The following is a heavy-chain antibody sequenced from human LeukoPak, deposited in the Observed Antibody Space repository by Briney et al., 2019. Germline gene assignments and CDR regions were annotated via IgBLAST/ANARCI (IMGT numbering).Heavy chain of an antibody. CDR3: ARWVRGYCSSTSCYSFDY. CDR1: GGSFTGYY. Sequence: PSETLSLTCAVYGGSFTGYYWNWIRQPPGKGLEWIGEIYHRGDTNYNPSLKSRVTISVDTSKNQFSLKLSSVTAADTAVYYCARWVRGYCSSTSCYSFDYWGQGTLVTVSS. V-gene: IGHV4-34*01. D-gene: IGHD2-2*01. CDR2: IYHRGDT. J-gene: IGHJ4*02.